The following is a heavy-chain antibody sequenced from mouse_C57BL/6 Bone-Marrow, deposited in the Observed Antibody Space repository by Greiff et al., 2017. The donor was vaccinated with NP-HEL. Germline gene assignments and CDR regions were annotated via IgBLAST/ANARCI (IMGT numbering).Heavy chain of an antibody. CDR3: ARGVEGYDVRRDYYAMDY. J-gene: IGHJ4*01. CDR2: IYPGSGST. CDR1: GYTFTSYW. Sequence: QVQLQQPGAELVKPGASVKMSCKASGYTFTSYWITWVKQRPGQGLEWVGDIYPGSGSTNYNEKFKSKATLTVATSSSTADMQLSSLTSEDSAVYYCARGVEGYDVRRDYYAMDYWGQGTSVTVSS. D-gene: IGHD2-2*01. V-gene: IGHV1-55*01.